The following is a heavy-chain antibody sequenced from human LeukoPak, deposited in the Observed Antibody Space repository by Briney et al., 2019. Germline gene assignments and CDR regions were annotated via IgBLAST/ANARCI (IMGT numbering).Heavy chain of an antibody. D-gene: IGHD4-23*01. Sequence: GRSLRLSCAASGFTFSSYAMHWVRQAPGKGLEWVSVIYSGGSTYYADSVKGRFTISRDNSKNTLYLQMNSLRAEDTAVYYCASTVVTPYGAFDIWGQGTMVTVSS. J-gene: IGHJ3*02. CDR2: IYSGGST. CDR1: GFTFSSYA. CDR3: ASTVVTPYGAFDI. V-gene: IGHV3-53*01.